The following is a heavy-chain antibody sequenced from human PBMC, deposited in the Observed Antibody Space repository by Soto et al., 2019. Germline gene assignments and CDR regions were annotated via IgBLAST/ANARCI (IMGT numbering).Heavy chain of an antibody. CDR2: INPSGGST. CDR3: ARDAGYYDILTGYYVYYYYYGMDG. J-gene: IGHJ6*02. V-gene: IGHV1-46*01. Sequence: GASVKVSCKASGYTFTSYYMHWVRQAPGQGLEWMGIINPSGGSTSYAQKFQGRVTMTRDTSTSTVYMELSSLRSEDTAVYYCARDAGYYDILTGYYVYYYYYGMDGWGQGTTVTVSS. CDR1: GYTFTSYY. D-gene: IGHD3-9*01.